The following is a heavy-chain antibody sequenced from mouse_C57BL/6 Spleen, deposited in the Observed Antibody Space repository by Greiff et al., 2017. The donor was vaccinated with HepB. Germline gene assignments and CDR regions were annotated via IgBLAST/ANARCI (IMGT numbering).Heavy chain of an antibody. CDR2: INPNNGGT. D-gene: IGHD1-1*01. CDR3: AHYYGSSYGDY. Sequence: EVQLQQSGPELVKPGASVKMSCKASGYTFTDYNMHWVKQSNGKSLEWIGYINPNNGGTSYNQKFKGKATLTVNKSSSTAYMELRSLTSEDSAVYYCAHYYGSSYGDYWGQGTTLTVSS. CDR1: GYTFTDYN. V-gene: IGHV1-22*01. J-gene: IGHJ2*01.